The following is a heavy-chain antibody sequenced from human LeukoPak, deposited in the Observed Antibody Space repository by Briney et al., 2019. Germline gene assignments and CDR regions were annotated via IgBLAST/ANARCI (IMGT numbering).Heavy chain of an antibody. V-gene: IGHV1-2*02. CDR1: GYTFTGYY. Sequence: ASVKVSCKASGYTFTGYYMHWVRQAPGQGVEWMGWINPNSGGTNYAQKFQGRVTMPRDTSISTAYMELSRLRSDDTAVYYCASDGRIIAAAGTWKYFDYWGQGTLVTVSS. CDR3: ASDGRIIAAAGTWKYFDY. CDR2: INPNSGGT. J-gene: IGHJ4*02. D-gene: IGHD6-13*01.